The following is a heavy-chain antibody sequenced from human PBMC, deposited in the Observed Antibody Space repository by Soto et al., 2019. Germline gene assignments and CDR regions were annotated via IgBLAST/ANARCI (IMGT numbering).Heavy chain of an antibody. CDR3: ARCFLTGYYKAAFDI. CDR2: ISSSSSYI. D-gene: IGHD3-9*01. V-gene: IGHV3-21*01. Sequence: EVQLVESGGGLVKPGGSLRLSCAASGFTFSSYSMNWVRQAPGKGLEWVSSISSSSSYIYYADSVKGRFTISRDNAKNSLYLQMNSLRAEDTAVYYCARCFLTGYYKAAFDIRGQGTMVTVSS. J-gene: IGHJ3*02. CDR1: GFTFSSYS.